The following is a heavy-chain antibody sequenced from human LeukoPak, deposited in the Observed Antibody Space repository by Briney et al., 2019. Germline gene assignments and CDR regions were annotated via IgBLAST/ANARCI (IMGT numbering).Heavy chain of an antibody. CDR2: INHSGST. Sequence: SETLSLTCAVYGGSFSGYYWSWIRQPPGKGLEWIGEINHSGSTNYNPSLKSRVTISVDTSKNQFSLKLSSVTAADTAVYYCARLIAAGDWGQGTLVTVSS. CDR3: ARLIAAGD. V-gene: IGHV4-34*01. D-gene: IGHD6-13*01. J-gene: IGHJ4*02. CDR1: GGSFSGYY.